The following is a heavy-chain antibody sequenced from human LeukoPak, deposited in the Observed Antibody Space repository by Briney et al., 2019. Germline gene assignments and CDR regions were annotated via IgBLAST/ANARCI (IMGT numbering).Heavy chain of an antibody. Sequence: SETLSLTCGVSGTSFTSCYWSWIRQTPGKGLEWIGEVNHSGYTNMNPSLKSRVTISVDTSNNQFSLMMTSVTAADTAVYFCARMTTGHDYWGQGTLVTVSS. CDR3: ARMTTGHDY. J-gene: IGHJ4*02. V-gene: IGHV4-34*01. CDR2: VNHSGYT. D-gene: IGHD4-17*01. CDR1: GTSFTSCY.